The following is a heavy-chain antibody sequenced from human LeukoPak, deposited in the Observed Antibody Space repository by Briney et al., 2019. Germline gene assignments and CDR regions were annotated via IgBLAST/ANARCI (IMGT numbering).Heavy chain of an antibody. Sequence: GASVKVSCKASGYTFTSYGISWVRRAPGQGLEWMGWISAYNGNTNYAQKLQGRVTMTTDTSTSTAYMELRSLRSDDTAVYYCARGSGYDRPEPPLDYWGQGTLVTVSS. CDR3: ARGSGYDRPEPPLDY. D-gene: IGHD5-12*01. J-gene: IGHJ4*02. CDR2: ISAYNGNT. CDR1: GYTFTSYG. V-gene: IGHV1-18*01.